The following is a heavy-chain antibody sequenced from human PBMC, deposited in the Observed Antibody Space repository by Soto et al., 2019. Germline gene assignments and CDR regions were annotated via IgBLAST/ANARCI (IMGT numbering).Heavy chain of an antibody. Sequence: ASVKVSCKASGYTFTSYYMHWVRQAPGQGLEWMGIINPSGGSTSYAQKFQGRVTMTRDTSTSTVYMELSGLRSEDTAVYYCARGGYYGSGSYRAPKYYGMDVWGQGTTVTVSS. V-gene: IGHV1-46*01. CDR2: INPSGGST. CDR3: ARGGYYGSGSYRAPKYYGMDV. CDR1: GYTFTSYY. J-gene: IGHJ6*02. D-gene: IGHD3-10*01.